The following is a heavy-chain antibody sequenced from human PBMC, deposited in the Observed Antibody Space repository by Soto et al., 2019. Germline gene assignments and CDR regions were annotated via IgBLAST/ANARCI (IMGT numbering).Heavy chain of an antibody. V-gene: IGHV3-74*01. CDR1: GFTFSSYW. CDR2: INSDGSST. Sequence: GGSLRLSCAASGFTFSSYWMYWVRQAPGKGLVWVSGINSDGSSTSYADSVKGRFTISRDNAKNTLYLQMNSLRAEDTAVYYCARLSYSNSWYYFDYWGQGTLVTVSS. D-gene: IGHD6-13*01. CDR3: ARLSYSNSWYYFDY. J-gene: IGHJ4*02.